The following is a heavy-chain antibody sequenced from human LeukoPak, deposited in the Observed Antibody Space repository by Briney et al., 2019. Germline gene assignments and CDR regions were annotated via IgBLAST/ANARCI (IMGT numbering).Heavy chain of an antibody. Sequence: GGSLRLSCVAPGFTFSNYWMSWVRQAPGKGLEWVANIEYNGGAKDYADSVKGRFSISRDNAKNSLYLQLNSLRNEDTALYYCARGAPAAGRVDYWGQGTLVTVSS. CDR1: GFTFSNYW. CDR3: ARGAPAAGRVDY. J-gene: IGHJ4*02. CDR2: IEYNGGAK. V-gene: IGHV3-7*01. D-gene: IGHD6-25*01.